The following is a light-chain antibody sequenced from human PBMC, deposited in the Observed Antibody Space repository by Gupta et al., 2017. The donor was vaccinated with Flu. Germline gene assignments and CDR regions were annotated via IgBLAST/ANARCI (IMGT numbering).Light chain of an antibody. Sequence: GERATLSCRASQSVNNYLAWYQQKPGQAPRLLIFDASNRATGIPARFSGSGSKTDFTLTISSLEPEDSAVYYCHQRGNWPPTFGQGTKVEVK. CDR2: DAS. CDR3: HQRGNWPPT. V-gene: IGKV3-11*01. J-gene: IGKJ1*01. CDR1: QSVNNY.